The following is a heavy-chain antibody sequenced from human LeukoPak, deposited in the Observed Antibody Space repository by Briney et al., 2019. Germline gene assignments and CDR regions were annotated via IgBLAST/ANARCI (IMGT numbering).Heavy chain of an antibody. Sequence: PGGSLRLSCAASGFTFSSYGMHWVRQAPGKGLEWVAVISYDGSNKYYADSVKGRSTISRDNSKNTLYLQMNSLRAEDTAVYYCAKWGSDSSGYYSSWGQGTLVTVSS. J-gene: IGHJ5*02. D-gene: IGHD3-22*01. CDR3: AKWGSDSSGYYSS. CDR1: GFTFSSYG. V-gene: IGHV3-30*18. CDR2: ISYDGSNK.